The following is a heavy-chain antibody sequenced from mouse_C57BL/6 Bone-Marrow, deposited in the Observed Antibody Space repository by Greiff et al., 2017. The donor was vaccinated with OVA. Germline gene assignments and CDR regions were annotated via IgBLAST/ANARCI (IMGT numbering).Heavy chain of an antibody. CDR1: GYSITSDY. CDR2: ISYSGST. V-gene: IGHV3-8*01. Sequence: EVKLQESGPGLAKPSQTLSLTCSVTGYSITSDYWNWIRQFPGNKLEYMGYISYSGSTYYNPSLKSRISITRDTSKNQYYLQLNSVTTADTATYYCARRHWYFDVWGTGTTVTVSS. J-gene: IGHJ1*03. CDR3: ARRHWYFDV.